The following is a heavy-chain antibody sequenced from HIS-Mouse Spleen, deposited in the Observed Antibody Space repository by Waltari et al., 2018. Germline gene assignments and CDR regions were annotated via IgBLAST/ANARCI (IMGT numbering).Heavy chain of an antibody. D-gene: IGHD5-18*01. CDR2: INHSGST. CDR3: ARGSRGYSYWYFDL. CDR1: GGSFSCYH. Sequence: QVQLQQWGAGLLKPSATLSLTCAVYGGSFSCYHRSCIRQPPGKGLEWIGEINHSGSTNYNPSLKSRVTISVDTSKNQFSLKLSSVTAADTAVYYCARGSRGYSYWYFDLWGRGTLVTVSS. V-gene: IGHV4-34*01. J-gene: IGHJ2*01.